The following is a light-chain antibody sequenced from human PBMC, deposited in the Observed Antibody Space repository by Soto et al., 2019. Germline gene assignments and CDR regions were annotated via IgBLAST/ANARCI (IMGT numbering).Light chain of an antibody. CDR3: QQYYSTPLT. Sequence: DIVMTQSPDSLAVSLGERATINCKSSQSVLYNSNNKNYLAWYQQKPGQPPKLLIYWASTRESGVPDRFSGSGSGTDFTLTTSSLQAEDVAVYYCQQYYSTPLTFGGGTKVEIK. CDR2: WAS. V-gene: IGKV4-1*01. CDR1: QSVLYNSNNKNY. J-gene: IGKJ4*01.